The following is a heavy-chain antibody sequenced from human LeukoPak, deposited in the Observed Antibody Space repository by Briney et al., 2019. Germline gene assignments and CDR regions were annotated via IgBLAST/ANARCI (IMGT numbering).Heavy chain of an antibody. CDR1: GFTFSHYS. Sequence: GGSLRLTCAASGFTFSHYSLNWVRQAPGKGLEWVASFNRDLSFRSIADSLRGRFTISRANAENSIYLHMNVPRAEDTAIYYLARDRLGDGHIREFDAWGGRTLVIVSS. D-gene: IGHD5-24*01. CDR2: FNRDLSFR. V-gene: IGHV3-21*01. J-gene: IGHJ4*02. CDR3: ARDRLGDGHIREFDA.